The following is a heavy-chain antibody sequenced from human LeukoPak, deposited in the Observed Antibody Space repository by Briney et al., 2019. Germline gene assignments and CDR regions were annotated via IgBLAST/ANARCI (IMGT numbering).Heavy chain of an antibody. CDR1: GGSFSGYY. J-gene: IGHJ4*02. CDR3: ARDAVTTQYFGY. D-gene: IGHD4-17*01. V-gene: IGHV4-34*01. CDR2: INHSGST. Sequence: SETLSLTCAVYGGSFSGYYWSWIRQPPGKGLEWIGEINHSGSTNYNPSLKSRVTISVDTSKNQFSLKLSSVTAADTAVYYCARDAVTTQYFGYWGQGTLVTVSS.